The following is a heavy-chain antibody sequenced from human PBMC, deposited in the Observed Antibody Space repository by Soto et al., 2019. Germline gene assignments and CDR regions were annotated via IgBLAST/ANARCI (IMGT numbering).Heavy chain of an antibody. CDR1: GDTFNSYA. CDR3: TRLWGYTNDRVVPLDY. Sequence: GASVKVSCKASGDTFNSYAVNWVRQAPGQGLEWMGGIIPIFGAANYAQKFQGRVTITADESTSTVYMELRSLRSDDTAVYFCTRLWGYTNDRVVPLDYWGQGTLVTVSS. D-gene: IGHD2-2*02. V-gene: IGHV1-69*13. J-gene: IGHJ4*02. CDR2: IIPIFGAA.